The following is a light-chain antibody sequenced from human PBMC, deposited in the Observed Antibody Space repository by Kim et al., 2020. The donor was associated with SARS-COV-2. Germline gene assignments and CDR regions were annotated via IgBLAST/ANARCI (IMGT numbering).Light chain of an antibody. V-gene: IGKV1-8*01. CDR3: QHYYTYPFT. J-gene: IGKJ3*01. Sequence: ASTGDTVTITCRASESVSSLLAWYQQKPGKAPKLLIYGASTQQIGVPSRFSGSGSGTGFTLTISRLQSEDFATYYCQHYYTYPFTFGPGTKVDIK. CDR2: GAS. CDR1: ESVSSL.